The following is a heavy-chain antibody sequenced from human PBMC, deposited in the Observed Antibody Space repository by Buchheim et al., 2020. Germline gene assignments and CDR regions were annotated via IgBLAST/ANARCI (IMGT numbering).Heavy chain of an antibody. CDR1: GFTFSSYS. CDR2: ISSSSSYI. V-gene: IGHV3-21*01. J-gene: IGHJ6*02. D-gene: IGHD3-9*01. Sequence: EVQLVESGGGLVKPGGSLRLSCAASGFTFSSYSMNWVRQAPGKGLEWVSSISSSSSYIYYADSVKGRFTISRDNAKNSLYLQMNSLRAEDTAVYYCARDSIAYYDILTGYYHQKGHGMDVWGQGTT. CDR3: ARDSIAYYDILTGYYHQKGHGMDV.